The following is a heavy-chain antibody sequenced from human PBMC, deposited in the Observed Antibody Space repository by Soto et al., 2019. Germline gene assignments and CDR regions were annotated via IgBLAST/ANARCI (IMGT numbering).Heavy chain of an antibody. J-gene: IGHJ6*02. CDR2: IAHDGSNA. CDR3: ARDDREDILVVVGARPGEYGTDI. Sequence: QVQLVESGGGVVQPGGSLRLSCAASGFTFRNHAMHWVRQAPVKGLECLAVIAHDGSNALYRDSVKGRFTVSRDNSKNTLYLYVNGLRSEDTGVYCCARDDREDILVVVGARPGEYGTDIWGQGTTVIVSS. CDR1: GFTFRNHA. V-gene: IGHV3-30-3*01. D-gene: IGHD2-15*01.